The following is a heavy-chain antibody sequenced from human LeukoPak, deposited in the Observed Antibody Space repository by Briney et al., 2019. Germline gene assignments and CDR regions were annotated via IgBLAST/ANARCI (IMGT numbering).Heavy chain of an antibody. J-gene: IGHJ4*02. D-gene: IGHD2-15*01. CDR2: IYYSGST. CDR1: GGSISSYY. Sequence: SETLSLTCTVSGGSISSYYWSWIRQPPGKGLEWIGYIYYSGSTNYNPSLKSRVTISVDTSKNQFSLKLSSVTAADTAVYYCARRRSGPWNYFDYWGQGTLVTVSS. CDR3: ARRRSGPWNYFDY. V-gene: IGHV4-59*08.